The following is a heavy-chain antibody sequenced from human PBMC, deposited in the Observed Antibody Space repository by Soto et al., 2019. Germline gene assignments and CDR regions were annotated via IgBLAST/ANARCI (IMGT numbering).Heavy chain of an antibody. Sequence: KPSETLSLTCTVSGGSISSYCWSWIRQPPGKGLEWIGYIYYSGSTNYNPSLKSRVTISVDTSKNQFSLKLSSVTAADTALYYCARESHQQLVRDYYYYGMDVWGQGTTVTVSS. CDR1: GGSISSYC. D-gene: IGHD6-13*01. CDR2: IYYSGST. V-gene: IGHV4-59*01. J-gene: IGHJ6*02. CDR3: ARESHQQLVRDYYYYGMDV.